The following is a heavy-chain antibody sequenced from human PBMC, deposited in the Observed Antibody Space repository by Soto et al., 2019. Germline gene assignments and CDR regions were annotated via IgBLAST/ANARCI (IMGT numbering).Heavy chain of an antibody. V-gene: IGHV1-8*01. CDR1: GYTFTSYD. J-gene: IGHJ4*02. CDR3: TSGTTCYSFDY. CDR2: MNPDSGNT. D-gene: IGHD1-26*01. Sequence: QVQLVQSGAEMKRPGASVKVSCKASGYTFTSYDINWVRQAAGQGLEWMGWMNPDSGNTGYAKKFRDIVTMTRDTSINTACTQLTGLTPGDTAVYSCTSGTTCYSFDYFGQATLVAVSS.